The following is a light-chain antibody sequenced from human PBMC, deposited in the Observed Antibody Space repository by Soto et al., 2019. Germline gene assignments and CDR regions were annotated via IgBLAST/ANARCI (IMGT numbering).Light chain of an antibody. CDR2: STS. Sequence: DIQMTQSPSSLSASVGDRFTITCRASQTISSYLNWYQQKPGKAPKLLIYSTSNLQSGVPSGGSVMESWTNLSRTISNLQPEDFATYDGQQSFSVPPTFGQGTRLEIK. CDR1: QTISSY. J-gene: IGKJ5*01. CDR3: QQSFSVPPT. V-gene: IGKV1-39*01.